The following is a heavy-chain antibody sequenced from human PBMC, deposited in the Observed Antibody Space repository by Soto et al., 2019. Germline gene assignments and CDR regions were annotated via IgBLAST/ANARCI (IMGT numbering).Heavy chain of an antibody. CDR1: GGSFSGYY. D-gene: IGHD4-17*01. CDR2: IYYSGST. CDR3: ARDRSAYGDYSFDP. Sequence: SETLSLTCAVYGGSFSGYYWSWIRQPPGKGLEWIGYIYYSGSTNYNPSIKSRVTISVDTSKNQFSLKLSSVTDADTAVYYCARDRSAYGDYSFDPWGQGTLVTVSS. J-gene: IGHJ5*02. V-gene: IGHV4-59*01.